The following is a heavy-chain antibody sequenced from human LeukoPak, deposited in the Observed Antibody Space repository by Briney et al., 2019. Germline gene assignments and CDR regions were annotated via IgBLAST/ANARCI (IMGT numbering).Heavy chain of an antibody. CDR3: ARRRWLQGRFDY. D-gene: IGHD5-24*01. Sequence: KPSETLSLTCTVSGGSISSYYWSWIRQPPGKGLEWIGYIYYSGSTNYNPSLKSRVTISVDTSKNQFSLKLSSVTAADTAVYYCARRRWLQGRFDYWGQGTLVSVSS. CDR2: IYYSGST. J-gene: IGHJ4*02. V-gene: IGHV4-59*01. CDR1: GGSISSYY.